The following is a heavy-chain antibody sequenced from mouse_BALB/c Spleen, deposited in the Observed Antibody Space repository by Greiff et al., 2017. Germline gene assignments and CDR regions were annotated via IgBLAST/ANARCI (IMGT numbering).Heavy chain of an antibody. CDR2: IWAGGST. D-gene: IGHD6-2*01. CDR1: GFSFTSYG. Sequence: VQLQQSGPGLVAPSQSLSITCTVSGFSFTSYGVHWVRQPPGKGLEWLGVIWAGGSTTYNSALMSRLSISKDNSKSQVFLKMNSLQTEDTAMYYCARDERSLFAYWGQGTLVTVSA. CDR3: ARDERSLFAY. J-gene: IGHJ3*01. V-gene: IGHV2-9*02.